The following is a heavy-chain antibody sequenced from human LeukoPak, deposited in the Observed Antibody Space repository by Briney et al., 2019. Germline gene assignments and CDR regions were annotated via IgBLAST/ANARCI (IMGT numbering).Heavy chain of an antibody. Sequence: GGSLRLSCAASGFTFSSYWMSWVRQAPGKGLEWVANIKQDGSEKYYVDSVKGRFTISRDNAKNSLYLQMNSLRAEDTAVYYFARGGVVPAAVSNYWGQGTLVSVSS. CDR1: GFTFSSYW. J-gene: IGHJ4*02. CDR2: IKQDGSEK. V-gene: IGHV3-7*01. CDR3: ARGGVVPAAVSNY. D-gene: IGHD2-2*01.